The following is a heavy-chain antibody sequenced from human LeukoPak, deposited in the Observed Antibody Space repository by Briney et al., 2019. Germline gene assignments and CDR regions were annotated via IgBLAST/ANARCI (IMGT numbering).Heavy chain of an antibody. CDR1: GFTFSDYY. CDR3: ARDFWGQQLVEPFDY. CDR2: ISSSGSTI. V-gene: IGHV3-11*04. J-gene: IGHJ4*02. Sequence: GGSLRLSCAASGFTFSDYYMSWIRQAPGKGLEWVSYISSSGSTIYYADSVKGRFTISRDNAKNSLYLQMNSLRAEDTAVYYCARDFWGQQLVEPFDYWGQGTLVTVSS. D-gene: IGHD6-13*01.